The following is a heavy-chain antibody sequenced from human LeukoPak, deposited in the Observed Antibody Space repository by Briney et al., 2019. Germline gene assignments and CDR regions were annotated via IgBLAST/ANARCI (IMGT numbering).Heavy chain of an antibody. Sequence: PSETLSLTCTVSGGSISSGSYYWSWIRQPAGKGLEWIGRIYTSGSTNYNPSLKSRVTISVDTSKNQFSLKLSSVTAADTAVYYCAREGSSGWYSAPLDYWGQGTLVTVSS. J-gene: IGHJ4*02. CDR3: AREGSSGWYSAPLDY. D-gene: IGHD6-19*01. CDR1: GGSISSGSYY. V-gene: IGHV4-61*02. CDR2: IYTSGST.